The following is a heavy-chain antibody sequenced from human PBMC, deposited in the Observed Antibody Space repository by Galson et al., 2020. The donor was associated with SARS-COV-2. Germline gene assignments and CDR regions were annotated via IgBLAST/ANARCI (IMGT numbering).Heavy chain of an antibody. CDR3: ARDLGIARYSGTVDY. CDR2: INPNSGAT. CDR1: GYTFTENY. Sequence: ASVKVSCKASGYTFTENYAHWVRQAPGQGLDWMGWINPNSGATRYAQKFQGRVTMTRDTSISTAYMELTRLTSDDTAVYYCARDLGIARYSGTVDYWGQGTLVTVSS. J-gene: IGHJ4*02. V-gene: IGHV1-2*02. D-gene: IGHD1-7*01.